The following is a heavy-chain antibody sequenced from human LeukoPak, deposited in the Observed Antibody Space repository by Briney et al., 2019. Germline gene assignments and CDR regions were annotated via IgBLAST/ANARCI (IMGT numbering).Heavy chain of an antibody. CDR3: ARPQGSGSYYFDY. J-gene: IGHJ4*02. Sequence: GRSLRLSCAASGFTFSSYGMHWVRQAPGKGLEWVGTISHDGSFEFYADSVKGRFTISRDSSKSTLYLQMNSLRAEDTAVYYCARPQGSGSYYFDYWGQGTLVTVS. V-gene: IGHV3-30*03. D-gene: IGHD3-10*01. CDR1: GFTFSSYG. CDR2: ISHDGSFE.